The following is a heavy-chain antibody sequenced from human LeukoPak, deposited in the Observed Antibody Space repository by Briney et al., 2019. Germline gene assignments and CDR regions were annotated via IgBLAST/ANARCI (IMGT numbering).Heavy chain of an antibody. CDR3: AKPVYDTNSGNFGIDY. CDR1: GFTFSSYG. Sequence: PGGSLRLSCAASGFTFSSYGMHWVSQAPGKGLEWVAVMSYDGRHIYYADSVKGRFTISRDSSKNTLYLQMNSLRTEDTAVYFCAKPVYDTNSGNFGIDYWGQGTLVTVSS. CDR2: MSYDGRHI. D-gene: IGHD2-8*01. V-gene: IGHV3-30*18. J-gene: IGHJ4*02.